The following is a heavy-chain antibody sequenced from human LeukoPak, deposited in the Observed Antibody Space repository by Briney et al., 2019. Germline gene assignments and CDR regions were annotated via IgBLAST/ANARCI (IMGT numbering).Heavy chain of an antibody. CDR3: ARMGDYDPLIFDS. J-gene: IGHJ4*02. D-gene: IGHD3-16*01. CDR1: GGSINSDDYA. V-gene: IGHV4-30-4*01. CDR2: IFYSGST. Sequence: SETLSLTCSVSGGSINSDDYAWSWIRQPPGKGLEWIGSIFYSGSTFYNPSLKSRLSISEDTSKNQFSLILRSVTAADTAVYYCARMGDYDPLIFDSWGQGTLVAVSS.